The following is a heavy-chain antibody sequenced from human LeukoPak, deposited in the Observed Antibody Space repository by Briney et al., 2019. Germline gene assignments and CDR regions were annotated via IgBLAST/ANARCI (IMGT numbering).Heavy chain of an antibody. CDR2: IIPIFGTA. Sequence: EASVKVSCKASGGTFSSYAISWVRQALGQGLEWMGGIIPIFGTANYAQKFQGRVTITADESTSTAYMELSSLRSEDTAVYYCARGVIYCSGGSCYSDSLAFDIWGQGTMVTVSS. CDR3: ARGVIYCSGGSCYSDSLAFDI. J-gene: IGHJ3*02. V-gene: IGHV1-69*13. D-gene: IGHD2-15*01. CDR1: GGTFSSYA.